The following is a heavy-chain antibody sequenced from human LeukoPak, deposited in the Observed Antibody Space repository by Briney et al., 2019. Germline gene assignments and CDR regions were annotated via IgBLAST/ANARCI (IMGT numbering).Heavy chain of an antibody. CDR1: GFTFSSYV. V-gene: IGHV3-7*03. CDR2: IKADGSVR. J-gene: IGHJ4*02. D-gene: IGHD4-17*01. CDR3: ARGEFGDLRYDY. Sequence: GGSLRLSCAASGFTFSSYVMSWVRQAPGEGLEWVANIKADGSVRFYVDSVEGRFTIFRDNAKNSLYLQMNSLRVEDTAMYYCARGEFGDLRYDYWGQGSLVTVSS.